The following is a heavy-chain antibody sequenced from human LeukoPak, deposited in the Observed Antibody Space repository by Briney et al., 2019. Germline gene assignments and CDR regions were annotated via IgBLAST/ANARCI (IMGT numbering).Heavy chain of an antibody. CDR1: EYSFTSYW. Sequence: GESLKISCKGSEYSFTSYWIGWVRQMPGKGLEWMGIIWPGDSETRYSPSFQGQVTISADKSISTAYLQWSSLKASDTALYYCARKALNSRRLFFFDYWGQGSLVTVSS. CDR2: IWPGDSET. J-gene: IGHJ4*02. D-gene: IGHD1-7*01. V-gene: IGHV5-51*01. CDR3: ARKALNSRRLFFFDY.